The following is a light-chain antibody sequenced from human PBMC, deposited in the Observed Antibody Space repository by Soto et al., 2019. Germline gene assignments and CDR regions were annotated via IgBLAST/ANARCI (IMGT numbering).Light chain of an antibody. J-gene: IGKJ1*01. V-gene: IGKV3-20*01. Sequence: EIVLTQSPATLSLSPGERATLSWRSSQSVSSSYLAWYQQKPGQAPRLLIYGASSRATGIPDRFSGSGSGTDFTLTISRLEPEDFAVYYCQQYGSSPWTFGQGTKVDIK. CDR2: GAS. CDR3: QQYGSSPWT. CDR1: QSVSSSY.